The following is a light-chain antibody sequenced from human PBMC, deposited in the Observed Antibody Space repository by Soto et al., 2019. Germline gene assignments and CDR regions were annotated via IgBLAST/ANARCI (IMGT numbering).Light chain of an antibody. J-gene: IGKJ1*01. CDR2: TAT. CDR1: LNINNY. V-gene: IGKV1-17*01. Sequence: DIQMTQSPSSLSASVGDRVTITCRASLNINNYLNWYQQKPVKAPKRLIYTATSFQSGVPSMFNVSGSGTEFTLTIKRLQHEDYATYYCLQYNTYPRGTFVQGTKVEIK. CDR3: LQYNTYPRGT.